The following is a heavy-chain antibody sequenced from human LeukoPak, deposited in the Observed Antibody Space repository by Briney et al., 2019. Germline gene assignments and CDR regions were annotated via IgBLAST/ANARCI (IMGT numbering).Heavy chain of an antibody. D-gene: IGHD3-22*01. J-gene: IGHJ4*02. CDR3: AKDFAARPYYYDSSGYRD. CDR2: VSGRVGST. Sequence: PGGSLRLSCAASGFTFSSYAMSWVRPAPGKGLEWVSAVSGRVGSTYYADSVKGRFTISRDNSKNTLYLQMNSLRAEDTAVYYCAKDFAARPYYYDSSGYRDWGQGTLVTVSS. V-gene: IGHV3-23*01. CDR1: GFTFSSYA.